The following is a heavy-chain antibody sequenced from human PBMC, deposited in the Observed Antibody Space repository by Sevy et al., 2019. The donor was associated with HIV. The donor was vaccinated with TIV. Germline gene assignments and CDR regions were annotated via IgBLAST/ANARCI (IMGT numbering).Heavy chain of an antibody. V-gene: IGHV3-30*12. CDR2: IFSDGTTK. CDR3: ARESGSDWYLDS. CDR1: GFIFNNKG. D-gene: IGHD2-21*02. Sequence: GGSLRLSCTVSGFIFNNKGMHWVRQAPGRGLEWVVAIFSDGTTKYYGDSVKGRFTISRDNSKNTLYLQMNSLRVDDTALYYCARESGSDWYLDSWGQGTLVTVSS. J-gene: IGHJ4*02.